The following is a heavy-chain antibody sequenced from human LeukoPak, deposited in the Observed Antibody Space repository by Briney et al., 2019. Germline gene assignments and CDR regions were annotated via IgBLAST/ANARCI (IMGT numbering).Heavy chain of an antibody. CDR1: GFTFDDYG. D-gene: IGHD2-15*01. CDR2: INWNGGNT. J-gene: IGHJ4*02. Sequence: GGSLRLSCAASGFTFDDYGMSWVRQAPGKGLEWVSGINWNGGNTGYADSVKGRFTISRDNAKNSLYLQMNSLRAEDTAVYYCARSYCSGGSCYLFDYWGQGTLVTVSS. CDR3: ARSYCSGGSCYLFDY. V-gene: IGHV3-20*04.